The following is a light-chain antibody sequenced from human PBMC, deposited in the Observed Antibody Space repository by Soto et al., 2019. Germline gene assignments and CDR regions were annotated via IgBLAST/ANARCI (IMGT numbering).Light chain of an antibody. CDR1: SRDVGAYNY. J-gene: IGLJ2*01. V-gene: IGLV2-8*01. CDR3: SSYGGGDTFHVI. Sequence: QSVLTQPPSASGSPGQSVTISCTGTSRDVGAYNYVSWYQQYTGKAPKLMIYDVSKQPSGVPDRFSGSKSGNTASLTVSGLRADDEAVYYCSSYGGGDTFHVIFGGGTKLTVL. CDR2: DVS.